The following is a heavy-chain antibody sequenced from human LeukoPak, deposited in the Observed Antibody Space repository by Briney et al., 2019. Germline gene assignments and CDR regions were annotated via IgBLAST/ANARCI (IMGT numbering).Heavy chain of an antibody. V-gene: IGHV1-2*02. CDR3: ARVEDIVGATTTGFDP. CDR1: GYTSTGYY. CDR2: INPNSGGT. J-gene: IGHJ5*02. D-gene: IGHD1-26*01. Sequence: GASVKVSCKASGYTSTGYYMHWVRQAPGQGLEWMGWINPNSGGTNYAQKFQGRVTMTRDTSISTAYMELSRLRSDDTAVYYCARVEDIVGATTTGFDPWGQGTLVTVSS.